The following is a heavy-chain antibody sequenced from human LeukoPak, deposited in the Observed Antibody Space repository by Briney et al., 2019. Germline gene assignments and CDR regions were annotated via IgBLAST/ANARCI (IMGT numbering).Heavy chain of an antibody. CDR3: ARSGYYYDSSGYYLLSLDAFDI. CDR2: INHSGST. V-gene: IGHV4-34*01. CDR1: GGSFSGYY. J-gene: IGHJ3*02. Sequence: TSETLSLTCAVYGGSFSGYYWSWIRQPPGKGLEWIGEINHSGSTNYNPSLKSRVTISVDTSKNQFSLKLSSVTAADTAVYYCARSGYYYDSSGYYLLSLDAFDIWGQGTMVTVSS. D-gene: IGHD3-22*01.